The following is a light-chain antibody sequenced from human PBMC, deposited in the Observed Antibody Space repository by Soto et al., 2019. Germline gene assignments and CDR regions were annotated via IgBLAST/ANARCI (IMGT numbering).Light chain of an antibody. J-gene: IGKJ2*01. V-gene: IGKV3-20*01. CDR1: QSVSSSY. CDR3: QPYRCSPLYS. CDR2: GAS. Sequence: EIVLTQSPGTLSLSPGERATLSCRASQSVSSSYLAWYQQKPGQAPRLLIYGASSRATGIPDGFSGCGSGTECTRSICSLEPEDFLMYYCQPYRCSPLYSFGQGTKLEIQ.